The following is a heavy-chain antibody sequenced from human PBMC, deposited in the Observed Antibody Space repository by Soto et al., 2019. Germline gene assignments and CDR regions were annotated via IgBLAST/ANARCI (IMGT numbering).Heavy chain of an antibody. CDR2: ISWNSGSI. CDR3: AKVAHSSGWTEFDY. V-gene: IGHV3-9*01. D-gene: IGHD6-19*01. Sequence: ESGGGLVQPGRSLRLSCAASGFTFDDYAMHWVRQAPGKGLEWVSGISWNSGSIGYADSVKGRFTISRDNAKNSLYLQMNSLRAEDTALYYCAKVAHSSGWTEFDYWGQGTLVTVSS. CDR1: GFTFDDYA. J-gene: IGHJ4*02.